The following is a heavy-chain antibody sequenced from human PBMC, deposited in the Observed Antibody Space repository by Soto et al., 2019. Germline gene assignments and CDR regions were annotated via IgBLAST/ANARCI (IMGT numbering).Heavy chain of an antibody. CDR3: ARVYCSSTSCYAYYYYYYMDV. Sequence: WGSLRLSCAASGFTFSSYWMSWVRQAPGKGLEWVANIKQDGSEKYYVDSVKGRFTISRDNAKNSLYLQMNSLRAEDTAVYYCARVYCSSTSCYAYYYYYYMDVWGKGTTVTVSS. V-gene: IGHV3-7*01. D-gene: IGHD2-2*01. CDR1: GFTFSSYW. J-gene: IGHJ6*03. CDR2: IKQDGSEK.